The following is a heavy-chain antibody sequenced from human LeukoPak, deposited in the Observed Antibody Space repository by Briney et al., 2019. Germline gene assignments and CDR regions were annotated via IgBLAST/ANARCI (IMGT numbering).Heavy chain of an antibody. J-gene: IGHJ5*02. V-gene: IGHV1-46*01. Sequence: ASVNVSFKASGYTFTSYYMHWVRQAPGQGLEWMGIMNPSGGSTSYAQKFQGRVTMTRDTSTSTVYMELSSLRSEDTDVYYCARDGPLGIAVAGTGWFDPWGQGTLVTVSS. CDR3: ARDGPLGIAVAGTGWFDP. CDR1: GYTFTSYY. D-gene: IGHD6-19*01. CDR2: MNPSGGST.